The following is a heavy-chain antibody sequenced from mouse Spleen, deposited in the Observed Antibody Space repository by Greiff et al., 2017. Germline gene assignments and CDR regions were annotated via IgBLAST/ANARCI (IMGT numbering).Heavy chain of an antibody. CDR1: GYTFTSYW. D-gene: IGHD2-12*01. J-gene: IGHJ2*01. CDR2: IDPSDSYT. V-gene: IGHV1-69*01. Sequence: QVQLQQPGAELVMPGASVKLSCKASGYTFTSYWMHWVKQRPGQGLEWIGEIDPSDSYTNYNQKFKGKATLTVDKSSSTAYMQLSSLTSEDSAVYYCAREYYIDYWGQGTTLTVSS. CDR3: AREYYIDY.